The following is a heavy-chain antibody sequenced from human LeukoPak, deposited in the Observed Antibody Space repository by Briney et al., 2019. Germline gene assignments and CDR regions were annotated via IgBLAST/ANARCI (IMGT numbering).Heavy chain of an antibody. Sequence: GGSLKPSCAASGFTFSSYAMSWVRQAPGKGLEWVSAISGSGGSTYYADSVKGRFTISRDNSKNTVYLQMNSLRAEDTAVYYCAKTTIGYSSGRYPGWPVDYWGQGTLVTVSP. CDR1: GFTFSSYA. J-gene: IGHJ4*02. V-gene: IGHV3-23*01. D-gene: IGHD6-19*01. CDR3: AKTTIGYSSGRYPGWPVDY. CDR2: ISGSGGST.